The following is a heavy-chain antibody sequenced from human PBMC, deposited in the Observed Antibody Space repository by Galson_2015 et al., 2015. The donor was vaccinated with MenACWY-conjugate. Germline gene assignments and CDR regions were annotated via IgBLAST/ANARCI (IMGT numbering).Heavy chain of an antibody. CDR2: ISAYNGNT. J-gene: IGHJ4*02. CDR3: ARTILTGYDGARYYFDY. CDR1: GYTFTSYG. Sequence: SVKVSCKASGYTFTSYGISWVRQAPGQGLEWMGWISAYNGNTNYAQKLQGRVTMTTDTSTSTAYMELRSLRSDDTAVYYCARTILTGYDGARYYFDYWGQGTLVTVSS. D-gene: IGHD3-9*01. V-gene: IGHV1-18*01.